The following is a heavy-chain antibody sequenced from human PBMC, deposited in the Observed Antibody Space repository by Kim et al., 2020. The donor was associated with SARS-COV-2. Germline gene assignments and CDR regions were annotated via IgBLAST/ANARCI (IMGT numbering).Heavy chain of an antibody. V-gene: IGHV3-30-3*02. Sequence: GRNKDSADTVKGRFTISRDKSKKSLYLQMNSLRAEDTAVYYCAKSGWPFDYWGQGTLVTVSS. CDR3: AKSGWPFDY. J-gene: IGHJ4*02. D-gene: IGHD6-19*01. CDR2: GRNK.